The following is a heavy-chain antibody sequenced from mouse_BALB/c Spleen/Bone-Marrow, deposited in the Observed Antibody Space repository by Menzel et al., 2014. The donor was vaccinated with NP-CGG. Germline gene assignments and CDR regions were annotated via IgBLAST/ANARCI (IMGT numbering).Heavy chain of an antibody. V-gene: IGHV5-12*02. CDR1: GLTFSDYY. CDR2: ISNGGGST. J-gene: IGHJ3*01. D-gene: IGHD2-10*01. Sequence: ESGGGLVQPGGSLKLSCATSGLTFSDYYMYWVRQTPEKRLEWVAYISNGGGSTYYPDTVKGRFTISRDNAKNTLYLQMSRLKSEDTAMYYCASTYYGNPFAYWGQGTLVTVSA. CDR3: ASTYYGNPFAY.